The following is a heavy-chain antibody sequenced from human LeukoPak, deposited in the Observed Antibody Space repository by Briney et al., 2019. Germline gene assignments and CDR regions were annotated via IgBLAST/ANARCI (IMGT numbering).Heavy chain of an antibody. CDR1: GFTFTSYA. CDR3: AKVKWKLIGYFDY. D-gene: IGHD1-20*01. J-gene: IGHJ4*02. CDR2: LTGDGNT. V-gene: IGHV3-23*01. Sequence: GGSLRLSCAASGFTFTSYAMSWVRQAPGKGLGWVSVLTGDGNTYYADSVKGRFTNSRDDSKNTLFLQMNSLRAEDTAVYFCAKVKWKLIGYFDYWGQGTLVTVSS.